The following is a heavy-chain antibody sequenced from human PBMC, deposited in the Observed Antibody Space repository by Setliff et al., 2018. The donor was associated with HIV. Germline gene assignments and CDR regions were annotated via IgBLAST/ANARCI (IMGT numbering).Heavy chain of an antibody. CDR2: IYSSGTT. V-gene: IGHV4-61*10. Sequence: SETLSLTCTVSGGPINSGSYYWSWIRQPAGKGLEWIGRIYSSGTTNYNPSLKSRVTMSVDTSKNQFSLKLSSVTAADTAVYYCARSGIAAVGGWFDPWGQGTLVTVSS. D-gene: IGHD6-13*01. J-gene: IGHJ5*02. CDR3: ARSGIAAVGGWFDP. CDR1: GGPINSGSYY.